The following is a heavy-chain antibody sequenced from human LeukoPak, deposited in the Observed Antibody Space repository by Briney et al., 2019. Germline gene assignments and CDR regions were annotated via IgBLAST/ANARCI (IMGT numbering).Heavy chain of an antibody. J-gene: IGHJ4*02. CDR1: GFTFSSYA. Sequence: GGSLRVSCAASGFTFSSYAMSWVRQAPGKGLEWVSAISGSGGSTYYADSVKGRFTISRDNSKNTLYLQMNSLRAEDTAVYYCASRGHCSGGSCADYWGQGTLVTVSS. CDR3: ASRGHCSGGSCADY. D-gene: IGHD2-15*01. CDR2: ISGSGGST. V-gene: IGHV3-23*01.